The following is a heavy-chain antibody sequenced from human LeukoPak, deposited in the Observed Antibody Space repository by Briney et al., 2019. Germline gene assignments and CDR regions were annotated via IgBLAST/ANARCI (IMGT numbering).Heavy chain of an antibody. CDR2: ISAYNGNT. D-gene: IGHD5-12*01. CDR3: VRSGSGYDFLGWFDP. J-gene: IGHJ5*02. V-gene: IGHV1-18*01. CDR1: GYTFTSYG. Sequence: ASVKVSCKASGYTFTSYGISWVRQAPGQGLECMGWISAYNGNTNYAQYFQDRVTMTTDTSTTTAYMELRSLRSDDTAVYYCVRSGSGYDFLGWFDPWGQGTLVSVSS.